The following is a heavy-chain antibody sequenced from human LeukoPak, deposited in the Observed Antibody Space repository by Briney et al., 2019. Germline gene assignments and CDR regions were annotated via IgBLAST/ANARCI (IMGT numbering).Heavy chain of an antibody. CDR1: GFTFSNYG. V-gene: IGHV3-33*03. J-gene: IGHJ4*02. CDR3: ASWPVGWYGEDS. Sequence: GRSLRLSCAASGFTFSNYGMHWVRQAPGKGLEWMALIWYGGSTKFYADSVKGRFTISRDDSKNTVYLQMNSLRVEDTAVYYCASWPVGWYGEDSWGQGTLVTVSS. D-gene: IGHD6-19*01. CDR2: IWYGGSTK.